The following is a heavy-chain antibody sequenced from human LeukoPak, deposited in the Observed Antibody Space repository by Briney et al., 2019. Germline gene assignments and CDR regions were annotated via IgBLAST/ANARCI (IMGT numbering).Heavy chain of an antibody. D-gene: IGHD2-21*02. CDR3: AKDYKVMVTYNWFDP. CDR2: ISGSGGST. Sequence: GGSLRLSCAASGFTFSSYAMSWVRQAPGKGLEWVSAISGSGGSTYYADSVKGRFTISRDISKNTLYLQMNSVRAEDTAVYYCAKDYKVMVTYNWFDPWGQGTLVTVSS. CDR1: GFTFSSYA. V-gene: IGHV3-23*01. J-gene: IGHJ5*02.